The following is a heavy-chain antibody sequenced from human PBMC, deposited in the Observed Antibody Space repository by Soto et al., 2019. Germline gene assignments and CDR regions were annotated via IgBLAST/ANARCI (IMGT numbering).Heavy chain of an antibody. CDR3: ARAFWTVAGTRYFDY. CDR1: GFTFSSYA. Sequence: LRLSFGASGFTFSSYAMSWVRQAPGKGLEWVSVMSGSGGSTYYADSVKGRFTISRDNSKNTLYLQMNSLRAEDTAVYYCARAFWTVAGTRYFDYWGQGTLVTVSS. V-gene: IGHV3-23*01. CDR2: MSGSGGST. D-gene: IGHD6-19*01. J-gene: IGHJ4*02.